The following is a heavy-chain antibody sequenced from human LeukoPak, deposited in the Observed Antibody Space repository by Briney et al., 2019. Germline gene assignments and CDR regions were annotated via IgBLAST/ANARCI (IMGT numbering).Heavy chain of an antibody. CDR3: ARGHSTSGFDY. CDR1: DGSFSGYY. J-gene: IGHJ4*02. D-gene: IGHD2-2*01. V-gene: IGHV4-34*01. Sequence: SETLSLTCSVYDGSFSGYYCSWIRQVPGKGLEWLGEIHHSGIINYNPSLKSRLTLSEDTSNTQFSLRLTSVTAADTAVYFCARGHSTSGFDYWGRGTLVTLSS. CDR2: IHHSGII.